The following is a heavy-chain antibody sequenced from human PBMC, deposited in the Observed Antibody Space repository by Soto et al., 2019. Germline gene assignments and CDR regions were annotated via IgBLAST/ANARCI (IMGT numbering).Heavy chain of an antibody. V-gene: IGHV3-23*01. D-gene: IGHD3-3*01. Sequence: HPGGSLRLSCAASGFTFSSYAMSWVRQAPGKGLEWVSAISGSGGSTYYADSVKGRFTISRDNSKNTLYLQMNSLRAEDTAVYYCAKDPNYDFWSGPNPYFDYWGQGTLVTVSS. CDR2: ISGSGGST. J-gene: IGHJ4*02. CDR1: GFTFSSYA. CDR3: AKDPNYDFWSGPNPYFDY.